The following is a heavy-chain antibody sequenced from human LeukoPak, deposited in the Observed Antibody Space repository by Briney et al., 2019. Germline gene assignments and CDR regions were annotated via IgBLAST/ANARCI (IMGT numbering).Heavy chain of an antibody. Sequence: ASVKVSCKASGGTFSSYAISWVRQAPGQGLEWMGGIIPIFGTANYAQKFQGRVTITTDESTSTAYMELSSLRSEGTAVYYCARVGLDYGGNGNWFDPWGQGTLVTVSS. CDR3: ARVGLDYGGNGNWFDP. D-gene: IGHD4-23*01. CDR2: IIPIFGTA. CDR1: GGTFSSYA. J-gene: IGHJ5*02. V-gene: IGHV1-69*05.